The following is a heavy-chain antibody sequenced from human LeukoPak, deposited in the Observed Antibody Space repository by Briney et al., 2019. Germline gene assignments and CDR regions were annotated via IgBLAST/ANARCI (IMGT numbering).Heavy chain of an antibody. CDR2: ISAYTGQT. CDR1: GYTFTSYS. J-gene: IGHJ5*01. CDR3: ARDQTLDS. Sequence: ASVTVSCRSSGYTFTSYSINWVRQAPGQGLEWMGWISAYTGQTNYAQNLQGRVTMTTDTSTSTAYMELRGLRSDDTAVYYCARDQTLDSWGQGTLVTVSS. V-gene: IGHV1-18*01.